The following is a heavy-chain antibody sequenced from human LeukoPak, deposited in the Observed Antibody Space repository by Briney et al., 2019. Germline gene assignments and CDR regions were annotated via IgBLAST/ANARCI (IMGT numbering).Heavy chain of an antibody. CDR3: ASVRRGFGESPKYYAYYYMGV. D-gene: IGHD3-10*01. Sequence: PSETLSLTCSVSGGSISSCTYSWGWIRQPPGKGLEWIGSFSCSGSTYYNPSLKSRVTISLDTSKNQFSVKLSSVTAADTAVYYCASVRRGFGESPKYYAYYYMGVWGKGTTVTISS. J-gene: IGHJ6*03. V-gene: IGHV4-39*01. CDR2: FSCSGST. CDR1: GGSISSCTYS.